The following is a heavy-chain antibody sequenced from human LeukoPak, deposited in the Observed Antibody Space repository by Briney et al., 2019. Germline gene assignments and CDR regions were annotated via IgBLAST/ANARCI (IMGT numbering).Heavy chain of an antibody. D-gene: IGHD6-6*01. CDR1: GGTFSSYA. Sequence: SVKVSCKASGGTFSSYAISWMRQAPGQGLEWMGGIIPIFGTANYAQKFQGRVTMTRDTSTSTVYMELSSLRSEDTAVYYCARDADSSSPAHFDYWGQGTLVTVSS. J-gene: IGHJ4*02. V-gene: IGHV1-69*05. CDR3: ARDADSSSPAHFDY. CDR2: IIPIFGTA.